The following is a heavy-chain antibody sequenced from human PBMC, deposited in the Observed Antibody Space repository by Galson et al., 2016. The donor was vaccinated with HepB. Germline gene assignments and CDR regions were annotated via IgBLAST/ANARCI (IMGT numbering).Heavy chain of an antibody. CDR3: TRDLHGDGPNPAVHRGDY. D-gene: IGHD3-10*01. CDR1: GFTLDTNN. CDR2: IFGRGST. V-gene: IGHV3-53*01. J-gene: IGHJ4*02. Sequence: SLRLSCAVSGFTLDTNNMTWVRQAPGKGLEWVSVIFGRGSTYYADSVAGRFIISKDDSQNIGYLQMKSMTADDTAVYYCTRDLHGDGPNPAVHRGDYWGQGTLVTVSS.